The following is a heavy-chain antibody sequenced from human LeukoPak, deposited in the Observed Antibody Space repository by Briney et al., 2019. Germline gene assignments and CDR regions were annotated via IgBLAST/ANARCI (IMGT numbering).Heavy chain of an antibody. CDR2: IYYSGST. Sequence: SETLSLTCIVSGGSISSSSYYWRWIRQPPGKGLEWIGSIYYSGSTYYNPSLKSRVTISVDTSKNQFSLKLSSVTAADTAVYYCARRAVAGSTGTFDYWGQGTLVTVSS. CDR1: GGSISSSSYY. J-gene: IGHJ4*02. V-gene: IGHV4-39*01. D-gene: IGHD6-19*01. CDR3: ARRAVAGSTGTFDY.